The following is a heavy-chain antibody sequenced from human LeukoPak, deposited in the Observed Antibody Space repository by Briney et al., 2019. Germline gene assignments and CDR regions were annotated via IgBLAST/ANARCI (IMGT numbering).Heavy chain of an antibody. CDR3: TRDSGYNAFDI. CDR2: IKEDGTAK. Sequence: PGGSLRLSCAASGFTFSSSWMAWVRQAPGKGVEWVGNIKEDGTAKNYVVSVRGRFTISRDNAKNSLYLQMNSLRGEDTAVYYCTRDSGYNAFDIWGQGTMVTVSS. V-gene: IGHV3-7*01. D-gene: IGHD5-12*01. J-gene: IGHJ3*02. CDR1: GFTFSSSW.